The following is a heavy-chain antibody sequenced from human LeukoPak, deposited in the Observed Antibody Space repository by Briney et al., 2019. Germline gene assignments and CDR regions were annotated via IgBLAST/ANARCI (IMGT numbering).Heavy chain of an antibody. CDR2: IYTSGST. D-gene: IGHD3-10*01. J-gene: IGHJ6*03. V-gene: IGHV4-4*07. CDR1: GGSISSYY. CDR3: ARDLRYYGYYYYYYMDV. Sequence: SETLSLTCTVSGGSISSYYWSWIRQPAGKGLEWIGRIYTSGSTNYNPSLKNRVTMSVDTSKNQFSLKLSSVTATDTAVYYCARDLRYYGYYYYYYMDVWGKGTTVTISS.